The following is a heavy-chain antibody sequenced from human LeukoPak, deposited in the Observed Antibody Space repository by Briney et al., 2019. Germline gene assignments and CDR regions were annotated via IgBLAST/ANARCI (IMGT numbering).Heavy chain of an antibody. CDR2: INAGNGNT. Sequence: GASVKVSCKASGYTFTSYAMHWVRQAPGQRLEWTGWINAGNGNTKYSQKFQGRVTITRDTSASTAYMELSSLRSEDTAVYYCARDRCSGGSCYYYYYGMDVWGQGTTVTVSS. V-gene: IGHV1-3*01. CDR1: GYTFTSYA. J-gene: IGHJ6*02. CDR3: ARDRCSGGSCYYYYYGMDV. D-gene: IGHD2-15*01.